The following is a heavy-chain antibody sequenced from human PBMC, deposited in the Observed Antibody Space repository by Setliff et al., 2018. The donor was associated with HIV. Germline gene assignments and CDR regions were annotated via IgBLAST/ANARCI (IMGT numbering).Heavy chain of an antibody. Sequence: GGSLRLSCAASGFTFSDHYMDWVRQAPGKGLEWVSYISGSSSTIDYAGSLKGRFTISRDNSKNTLYLQMNSLRAEDTAVYYCTRTSRAAYWGRGTLVTVSS. J-gene: IGHJ4*02. D-gene: IGHD6-25*01. CDR2: ISGSSSTI. V-gene: IGHV3-48*01. CDR1: GFTFSDHY. CDR3: TRTSRAAY.